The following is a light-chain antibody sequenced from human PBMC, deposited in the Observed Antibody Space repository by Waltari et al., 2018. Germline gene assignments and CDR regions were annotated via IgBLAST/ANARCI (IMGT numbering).Light chain of an antibody. CDR1: QSLRDSNGYTY. V-gene: IGKV2-28*01. Sequence: DIVMTQSPLSLPVTPGEPASISCTSSQSLRDSNGYTYLDWYLQKPGQSPQLLIYLASQRASGVPDRFSGSGSGTDFTLKISRVEPEDVGVYYCMQALEAPRTFGQGTKLESK. CDR2: LAS. J-gene: IGKJ2*01. CDR3: MQALEAPRT.